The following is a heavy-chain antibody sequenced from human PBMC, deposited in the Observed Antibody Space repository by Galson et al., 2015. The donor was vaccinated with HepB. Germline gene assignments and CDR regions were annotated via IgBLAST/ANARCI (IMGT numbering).Heavy chain of an antibody. CDR2: MSPNSGNT. Sequence: SVKVSCKASGYTFTSYDINWVRQATGQGLEWMGWMSPNSGNTGYAQKFQGRVTMTRNTSIRTAYMELSSLRSEDTAVYYCASAPSTYCSGGSCYVERGWYFDLWGRGTLVTVSS. CDR1: GYTFTSYD. CDR3: ASAPSTYCSGGSCYVERGWYFDL. V-gene: IGHV1-8*01. J-gene: IGHJ2*01. D-gene: IGHD2-15*01.